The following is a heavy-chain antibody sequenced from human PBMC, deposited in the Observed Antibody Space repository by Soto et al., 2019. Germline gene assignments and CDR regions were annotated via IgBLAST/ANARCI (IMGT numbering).Heavy chain of an antibody. Sequence: GGSLRLSCAASGFTFSSYGMHGFRQAPGKGLEWVAVIWYDGSNKYYADSVKGRFTIPRDNSKNTLYLQMNSLRAEDTAGYYCARSYGSSTSCETPFDFRGKGTLVPVSS. V-gene: IGHV3-33*01. CDR2: IWYDGSNK. J-gene: IGHJ4*02. D-gene: IGHD2-2*01. CDR1: GFTFSSYG. CDR3: ARSYGSSTSCETPFDF.